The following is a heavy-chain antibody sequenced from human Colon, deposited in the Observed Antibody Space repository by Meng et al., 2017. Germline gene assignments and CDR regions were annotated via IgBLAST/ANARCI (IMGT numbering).Heavy chain of an antibody. CDR3: VEVFQNSGWHNFGY. D-gene: IGHD6-19*01. J-gene: IGHJ4*02. CDR1: GFTFSTYA. V-gene: IGHV3-30-3*02. CDR2: ITHDGRE. Sequence: GGSLRLSGAASGFTFSTYAMQWVRQAPGKGLAWVAVITHDGRETSAGSVTGRFTISRDNSKNTVYLHMNSLGVEDTAVYYCVEVFQNSGWHNFGYWGQGTLVTVSS.